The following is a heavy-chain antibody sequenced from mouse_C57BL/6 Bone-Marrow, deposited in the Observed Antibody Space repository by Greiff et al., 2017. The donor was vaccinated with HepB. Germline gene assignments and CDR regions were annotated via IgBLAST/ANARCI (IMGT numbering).Heavy chain of an antibody. CDR1: GFNIKDDY. CDR2: IDPENGDT. V-gene: IGHV14-4*01. J-gene: IGHJ2*01. Sequence: VQLQQSGAELVRPGASVKLSCTASGFNIKDDYMHWVKQRPEQGLDWIGWIDPENGDTEYASKFQGKATIKADTSSNTAYLQLSSLTSEDTAVYYCTTNWDWCYWGQGTTLTVSS. CDR3: TTNWDWCY. D-gene: IGHD4-1*01.